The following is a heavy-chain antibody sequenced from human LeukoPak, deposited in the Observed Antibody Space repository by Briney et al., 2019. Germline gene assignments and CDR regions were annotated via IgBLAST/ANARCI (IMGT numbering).Heavy chain of an antibody. V-gene: IGHV3-23*01. CDR3: AKSVVYYDFPNWFDP. CDR1: GFTFSSYA. J-gene: IGHJ5*02. Sequence: GGSLRLSCAASGFTFSSYAMSWVRQAPGKGLEWVSAISGSGGSTYYADSVKGRFTISRDNSENTLYLQMNSLRAEDTAVYYCAKSVVYYDFPNWFDPWGQGTLVTVSS. D-gene: IGHD3-3*01. CDR2: ISGSGGST.